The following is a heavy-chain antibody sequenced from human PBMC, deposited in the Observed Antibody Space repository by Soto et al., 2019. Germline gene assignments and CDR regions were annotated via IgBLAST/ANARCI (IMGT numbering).Heavy chain of an antibody. Sequence: QLQLQESGSGLVKPSQTLSLTCAVSGGSISSGGYSWIWIRQPPGKGLEWIGYIYHSGSTYYSPSLKSRVTRSVDRSKNQFSLKLSSVTAADTAVYYCASRPSGSGFDPWGQGTLVTVSS. D-gene: IGHD1-26*01. V-gene: IGHV4-30-2*01. CDR2: IYHSGST. J-gene: IGHJ5*02. CDR1: GGSISSGGYS. CDR3: ASRPSGSGFDP.